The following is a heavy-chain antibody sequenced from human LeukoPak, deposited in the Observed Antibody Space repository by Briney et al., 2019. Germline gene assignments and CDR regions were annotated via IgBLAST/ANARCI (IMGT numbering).Heavy chain of an antibody. V-gene: IGHV3-33*01. J-gene: IGHJ4*02. CDR3: ARDPLLWFGELGAGSFDY. CDR1: GFTFSSYG. Sequence: PGRSLRLSCAASGFTFSSYGMHWARQAPGKGLEWVAVIWYDGSNKYYADSVKGRFTISRDNSKNTLYLQMNSLRAEDTAVYYCARDPLLWFGELGAGSFDYWGQGTLVTVSS. CDR2: IWYDGSNK. D-gene: IGHD3-10*01.